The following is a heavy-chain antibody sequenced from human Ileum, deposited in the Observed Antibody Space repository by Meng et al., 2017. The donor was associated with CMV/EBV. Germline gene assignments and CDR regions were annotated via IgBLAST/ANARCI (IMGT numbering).Heavy chain of an antibody. V-gene: IGHV3-23*01. J-gene: IGHJ4*02. D-gene: IGHD2-15*01. CDR2: IGGSGTST. Sequence: GGSLSLSCAASGFTFRSYDLRWVRQAPGKGLQWVSKIGGSGTSTYYADSVKGRFTISRDNSKNTLVLQMNSLRVEDTALYYCVKGGWLDDWGQGTLVTVSS. CDR1: GFTFRSYD. CDR3: VKGGWLDD.